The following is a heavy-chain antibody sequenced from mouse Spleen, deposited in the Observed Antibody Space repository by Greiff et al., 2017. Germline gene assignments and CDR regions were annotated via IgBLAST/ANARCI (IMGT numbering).Heavy chain of an antibody. V-gene: IGHV14-2*01. D-gene: IGHD1-1*01. CDR3: ARDYGSSYGHFDV. CDR2: IDPEDGET. Sequence: VQLKESGAELVKPGASVKLSCTASGFNIKDYYMHWVKQRTEQGLEWIGRIDPEDGETKYAPKFQGKATITADTSSNTAYLQLSSLTSEDTAVYYCARDYGSSYGHFDVWGAGTTVTVSS. J-gene: IGHJ1*01. CDR1: GFNIKDYY.